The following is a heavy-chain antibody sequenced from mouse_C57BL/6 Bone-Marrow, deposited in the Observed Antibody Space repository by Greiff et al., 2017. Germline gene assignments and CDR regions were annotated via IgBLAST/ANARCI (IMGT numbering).Heavy chain of an antibody. V-gene: IGHV3-8*01. CDR3: ARYTVYDGYYGLDWYFDV. J-gene: IGHJ1*03. CDR2: ISYSGST. CDR1: GYSITSDY. Sequence: DVMLVESGPGLAKPSQTLSLTCSVTGYSITSDYWNWIRKFPGNKLEYMGYISYSGSTYYNPSLKSRISITRDTSKNQYYLQLNSVTTEDTATYYCARYTVYDGYYGLDWYFDVWGTGTTVTVSS. D-gene: IGHD2-3*01.